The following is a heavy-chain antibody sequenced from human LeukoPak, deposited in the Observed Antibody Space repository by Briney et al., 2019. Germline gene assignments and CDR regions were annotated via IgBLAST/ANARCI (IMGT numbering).Heavy chain of an antibody. CDR3: ASRTLTTVTTDPSYYYGMDV. CDR2: IYRGGST. J-gene: IGHJ6*04. Sequence: GGSLRLSCAASGFTVSSNYMSWVRQAPGKGLEWVSVIYRGGSTYYADSVKGRFTISRDNSKNTLYLQMNSLRAEDTAVYYCASRTLTTVTTDPSYYYGMDVWGKGTTVTVSS. CDR1: GFTVSSNY. D-gene: IGHD4-17*01. V-gene: IGHV3-53*01.